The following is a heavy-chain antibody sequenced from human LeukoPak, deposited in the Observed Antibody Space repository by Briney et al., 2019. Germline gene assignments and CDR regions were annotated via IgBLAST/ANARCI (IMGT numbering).Heavy chain of an antibody. D-gene: IGHD3-10*01. J-gene: IGHJ3*02. CDR3: ARSDGYGLVGI. CDR1: GGSISSGSNY. Sequence: SETLSLTCNVSGGSISSGSNYWGWIRQPPGRTLEWIGSIYSSGSTYYNPSLKSRVIILIDTSKNHFSLTLSSVIAADTAVYYCARSDGYGLVGIWGQGTIVTVSS. V-gene: IGHV4-39*07. CDR2: IYSSGST.